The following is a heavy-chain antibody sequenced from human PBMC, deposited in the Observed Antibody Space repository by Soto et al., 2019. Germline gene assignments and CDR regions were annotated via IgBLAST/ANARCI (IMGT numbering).Heavy chain of an antibody. CDR3: ARPALVIAAAVGSFDP. CDR2: ISYDGSNK. V-gene: IGHV3-30-3*01. J-gene: IGHJ5*02. CDR1: GFTFSSYA. D-gene: IGHD6-13*01. Sequence: QVQLVESGGGVVQPGRSLRLSCAASGFTFSSYAMHWVRQAPGKGLEWVAVISYDGSNKYYADSVKGRFTISRDNSKNTLYLQMNSLRAEYTAVYYCARPALVIAAAVGSFDPWGQGTLVTVSS.